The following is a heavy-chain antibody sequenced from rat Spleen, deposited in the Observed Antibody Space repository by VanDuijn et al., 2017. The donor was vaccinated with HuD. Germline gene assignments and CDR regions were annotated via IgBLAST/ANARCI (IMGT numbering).Heavy chain of an antibody. CDR2: INFDGSST. V-gene: IGHV5-20*01. CDR3: TTENFWFAF. CDR1: GFTFNNYD. Sequence: EVLLVESGGGLVRPGRSMKLSCAASGFTFNNYDMAWVRQAPTKGLEWVASINFDGSSTYFRDSVTGRFTISRDNARSTLYLQMDSLRSEDTATYYCTTENFWFAFWGQGSLVTVSS. J-gene: IGHJ3*01.